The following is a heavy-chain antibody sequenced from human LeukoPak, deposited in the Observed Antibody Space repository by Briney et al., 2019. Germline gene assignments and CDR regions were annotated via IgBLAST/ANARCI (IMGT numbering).Heavy chain of an antibody. CDR2: IWYDGSNK. Sequence: GGSLRLSCAASGFTFSSYGMHWVRQAPGKGLEWVAVIWYDGSNKYYEDSVKGRFTISRDNSKNTLYLQMNSLRAEDTAVYYCARASGYYSRVYFQHWGQGTLVTVSS. D-gene: IGHD3-22*01. J-gene: IGHJ1*01. V-gene: IGHV3-33*01. CDR1: GFTFSSYG. CDR3: ARASGYYSRVYFQH.